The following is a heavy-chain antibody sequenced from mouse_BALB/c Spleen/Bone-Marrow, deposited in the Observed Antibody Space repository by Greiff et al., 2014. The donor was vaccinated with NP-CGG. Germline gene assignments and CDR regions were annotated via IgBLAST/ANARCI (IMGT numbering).Heavy chain of an antibody. CDR3: TSLAPSYRYDDGFTY. V-gene: IGHV1-15*01. CDR1: GFTFTDYE. D-gene: IGHD2-14*01. J-gene: IGHJ3*01. CDR2: IDPETGGT. Sequence: QVQLQQSGAELVRPGASVTLSCKAAGFTFTDYEMHWVKQTPVHGLEWIGGIDPETGGTAYNQKFQGKATLTADKSSNTAYMGLRSLTSEDSAVYFCTSLAPSYRYDDGFTYWGQGTLVTVSA.